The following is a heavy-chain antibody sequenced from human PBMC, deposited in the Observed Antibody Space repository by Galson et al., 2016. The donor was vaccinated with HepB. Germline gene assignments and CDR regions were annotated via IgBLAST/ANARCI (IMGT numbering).Heavy chain of an antibody. V-gene: IGHV3-30*03. CDR1: GFTFNRRG. Sequence: SLRLSCAASGFTFNRRGMHWVRQAPGKGLEWVAADSMDGRRKFYADSVKGRFTMSRDNAQKSLFLQMTSLRVEDTAVYYCARENFWKLDQWGQGTLVTVSS. CDR2: DSMDGRRK. J-gene: IGHJ5*02. D-gene: IGHD3-3*01. CDR3: ARENFWKLDQ.